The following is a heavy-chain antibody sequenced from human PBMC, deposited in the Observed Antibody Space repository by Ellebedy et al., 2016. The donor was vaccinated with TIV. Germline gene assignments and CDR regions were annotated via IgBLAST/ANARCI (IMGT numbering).Heavy chain of an antibody. D-gene: IGHD6-19*01. V-gene: IGHV1-2*02. CDR2: INPSSGGT. CDR3: ARGQRYISAWPPGVLEDY. Sequence: AASVTVSCKTSGYTFIRYGISWVRPAPGQGIEWMGWINPSSGGTHDAQKFQGRATMTKDTSISTAYMELSRLRSDDTAVYYCARGQRYISAWPPGVLEDYWGQGTLVTVSS. J-gene: IGHJ4*02. CDR1: GYTFIRYG.